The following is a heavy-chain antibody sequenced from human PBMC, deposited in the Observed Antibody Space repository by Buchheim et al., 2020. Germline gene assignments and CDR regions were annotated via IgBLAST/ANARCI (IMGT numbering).Heavy chain of an antibody. D-gene: IGHD2-15*01. CDR2: ISRSGGST. V-gene: IGHV3-23*01. Sequence: EVQLLESGGGLVQPGGSLRLSCAASGITFSSYAMSWVRQAPGKGLEWVSAISRSGGSTYYADSVKGRFTISRDNSKNTLYLHVNSVRAGDRAVYYCARVSICASVEDMDYWGQGTL. CDR1: GITFSSYA. J-gene: IGHJ4*02. CDR3: ARVSICASVEDMDY.